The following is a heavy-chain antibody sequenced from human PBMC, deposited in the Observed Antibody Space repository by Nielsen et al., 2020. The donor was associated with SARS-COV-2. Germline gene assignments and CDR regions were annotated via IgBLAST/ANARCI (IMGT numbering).Heavy chain of an antibody. J-gene: IGHJ6*02. CDR3: ARALRYYYYYYGMDV. D-gene: IGHD4-17*01. Sequence: WVRQAPGQGLEWMGRINPYSGGTNYAQKFQGTVTMTRDASISTVYMELTSDDTAVYYCARALRYYYYYYGMDVWGQGTTVTVSS. V-gene: IGHV1-2*06. CDR2: INPYSGGT.